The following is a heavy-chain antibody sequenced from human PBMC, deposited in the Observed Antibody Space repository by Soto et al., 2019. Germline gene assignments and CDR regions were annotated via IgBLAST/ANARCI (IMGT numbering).Heavy chain of an antibody. CDR3: ARGQSKVRGVPTPPNDY. D-gene: IGHD3-10*01. J-gene: IGHJ4*02. CDR1: GYTFTGYY. V-gene: IGHV1-2*04. Sequence: GASVKVSCKASGYTFTGYYMHWVRQAPGQGLEWMGWINPNSGGTNYAQKFQGWVTMTRDTSISTAYMELSRLRSDDTAVYYCARGQSKVRGVPTPPNDYWGQGTLVTVSS. CDR2: INPNSGGT.